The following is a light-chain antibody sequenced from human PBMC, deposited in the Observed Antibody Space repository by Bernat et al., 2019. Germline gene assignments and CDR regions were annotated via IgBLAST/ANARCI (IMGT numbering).Light chain of an antibody. V-gene: IGKV1-5*03. CDR2: RAS. CDR3: QQFSSYWKT. J-gene: IGKJ1*01. CDR1: QSISTW. Sequence: DIQMTQSPSTLSASVGDRVTITCRASQSISTWLAWYQQKPGKAPKLLIDRASTLEDGAPSRSSGNGSGTEFTLTISSLQPDDFATYYCQQFSSYWKTFGQGTKVEIK.